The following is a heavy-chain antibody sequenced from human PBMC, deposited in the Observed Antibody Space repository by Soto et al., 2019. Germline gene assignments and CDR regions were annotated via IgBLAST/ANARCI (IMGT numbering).Heavy chain of an antibody. CDR1: EFTFSSYA. CDR2: ISGSGAST. J-gene: IGHJ5*02. Sequence: EVQLLESGGGLVQPGGSLRLSCAASEFTFSSYAMSWVRQAPGKGVEWLSAISGSGASTYYADSVKGRFTISRDNSKNTLYLQMTSLRAEDTPVYYCAKADRYFDWLFLSWGQGTLVIVSS. V-gene: IGHV3-23*01. D-gene: IGHD3-9*01. CDR3: AKADRYFDWLFLS.